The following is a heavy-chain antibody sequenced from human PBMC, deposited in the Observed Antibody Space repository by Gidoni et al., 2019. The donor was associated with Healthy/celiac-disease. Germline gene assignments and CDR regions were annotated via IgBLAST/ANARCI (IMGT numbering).Heavy chain of an antibody. CDR3: ALYDLEGYYFDY. J-gene: IGHJ4*02. CDR2: IKQDGSEK. Sequence: EVQLVEAGGGLVQPGGSLRLSCEDSGFTFSSYWMSWVRQAPGKGLEWVANIKQDGSEKYYLDSVKGRFTISRDNAKNSLYLQMNSLRAEDTAVYYCALYDLEGYYFDYLGQGTLVTVSS. CDR1: GFTFSSYW. D-gene: IGHD3-3*01. V-gene: IGHV3-7*01.